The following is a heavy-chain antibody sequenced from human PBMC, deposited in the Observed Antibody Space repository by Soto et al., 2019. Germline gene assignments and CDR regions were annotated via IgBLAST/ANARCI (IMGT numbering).Heavy chain of an antibody. V-gene: IGHV1-46*01. CDR3: ARRGACISTSCSLDY. Sequence: ASVKVSCKASGYTFTSYYIHWVRQAPGQGLEWMGIINPSGGSTTYAQKFQGRVTMTRDTSTSTVYMELSSLRSEDAAVYYCARRGACISTSCSLDYWGQGTLVTVSS. CDR1: GYTFTSYY. D-gene: IGHD2-2*01. J-gene: IGHJ4*02. CDR2: INPSGGST.